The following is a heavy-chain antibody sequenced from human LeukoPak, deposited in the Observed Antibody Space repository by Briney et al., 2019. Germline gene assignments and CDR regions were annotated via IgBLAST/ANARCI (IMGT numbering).Heavy chain of an antibody. V-gene: IGHV4-39*01. Sequence: PSETLSLTCTVSGGSISSSSDYRGWIRQPPGKGLEWIGSLYYTGTTYYNLSLKSRVTISVDTSKNQFSLKLSSVTAADTAVYYCARELGYCGGGRCSDYWGQGTLVTVSS. CDR3: ARELGYCGGGRCSDY. J-gene: IGHJ4*02. D-gene: IGHD2-15*01. CDR2: LYYTGTT. CDR1: GGSISSSSDY.